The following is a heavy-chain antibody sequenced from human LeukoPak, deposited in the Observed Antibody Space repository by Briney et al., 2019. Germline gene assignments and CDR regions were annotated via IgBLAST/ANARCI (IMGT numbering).Heavy chain of an antibody. D-gene: IGHD6-19*01. CDR1: GGSISRYY. Sequence: SETLSLTCTVSGGSISRYYWSWIRQPPGKGLEWIGYIHYSGSTNYNPSLKSRVTISVDTSKNQFSLKLSSVTAADTAVYYCARVSFTSSGWYQIDYWGQGTLVTVSS. CDR3: ARVSFTSSGWYQIDY. V-gene: IGHV4-59*01. CDR2: IHYSGST. J-gene: IGHJ4*02.